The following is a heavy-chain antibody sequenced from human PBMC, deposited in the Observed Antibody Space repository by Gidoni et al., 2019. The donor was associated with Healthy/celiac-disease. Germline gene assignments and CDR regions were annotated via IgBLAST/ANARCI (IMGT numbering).Heavy chain of an antibody. J-gene: IGHJ3*02. Sequence: QVQLVQSGAEVKKPGSSVKVSCKASGGTFSSYAISWGRQAPGQGLEWMGRIIPILGIANYAQKFQGRVTITADKSTSTAYMELSSLRSEDTAVYYCARALFNYSDAFDIWGQGTMVTVSS. CDR3: ARALFNYSDAFDI. CDR1: GGTFSSYA. D-gene: IGHD2-15*01. V-gene: IGHV1-69*04. CDR2: IIPILGIA.